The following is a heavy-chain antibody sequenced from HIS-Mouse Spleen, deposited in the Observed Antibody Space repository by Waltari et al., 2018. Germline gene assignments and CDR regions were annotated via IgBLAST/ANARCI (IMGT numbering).Heavy chain of an antibody. D-gene: IGHD6-13*01. J-gene: IGHJ2*01. CDR1: GGSISSSSYY. Sequence: QLQLQESGPGLVKPSETLSLTCTVSGGSISSSSYYWGWIRQPPGKGLEWIGCISYSGGTYYNPALKSRVTISVDTSKNQFSLKLSSVTAADTAVYYCAREIPYSSSWYDWYFDLWGRGTLVTVSS. V-gene: IGHV4-39*07. CDR2: ISYSGGT. CDR3: AREIPYSSSWYDWYFDL.